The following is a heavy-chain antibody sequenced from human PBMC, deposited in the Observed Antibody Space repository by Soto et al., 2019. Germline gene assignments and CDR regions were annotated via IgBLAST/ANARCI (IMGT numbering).Heavy chain of an antibody. CDR3: AKGRGASRLFDY. CDR2: ISGSGGST. Sequence: PGGSLRLSCAASGFTFSTCTMNWVRQAPGKGLEWVSAISGSGGSTYYADSVKGRFTISRDNSKNTLYLQMNSLRAEDTALYYCAKGRGASRLFDYWGQGTLVTVSS. J-gene: IGHJ4*02. V-gene: IGHV3-23*01. D-gene: IGHD1-26*01. CDR1: GFTFSTCT.